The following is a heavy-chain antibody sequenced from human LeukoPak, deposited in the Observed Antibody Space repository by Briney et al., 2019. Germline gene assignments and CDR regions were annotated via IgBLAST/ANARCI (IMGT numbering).Heavy chain of an antibody. Sequence: GGSPRLSCAASGFTFSSYAMSWVRQAPGKGLEWVSAISGGAGSTYYADSVKGRFTISRDNSKNTLYLQMNSLRAEDTAVYYCAKDGDGGSYYVLFDYWGQGALVTVSS. CDR1: GFTFSSYA. V-gene: IGHV3-23*01. D-gene: IGHD1-26*01. J-gene: IGHJ4*02. CDR3: AKDGDGGSYYVLFDY. CDR2: ISGGAGST.